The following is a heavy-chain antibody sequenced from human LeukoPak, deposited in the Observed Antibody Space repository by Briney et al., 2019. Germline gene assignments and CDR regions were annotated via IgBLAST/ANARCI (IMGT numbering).Heavy chain of an antibody. CDR2: ISAYNGNT. D-gene: IGHD1-1*01. CDR1: GYTFTSYG. J-gene: IGHJ5*02. V-gene: IGHV1-18*01. CDR3: ARVPDNWNDGERWFDP. Sequence: GASVKVSCKASGYTFTSYGISWVRQAPGQGLEWMGWISAYNGNTNYAQKLQGRVTMTTDTSTSTAYMELRSLRSDDTAVYYCARVPDNWNDGERWFDPWGQGTLVTVSS.